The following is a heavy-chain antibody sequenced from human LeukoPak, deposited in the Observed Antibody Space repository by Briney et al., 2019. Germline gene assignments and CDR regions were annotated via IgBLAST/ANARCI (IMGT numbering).Heavy chain of an antibody. CDR1: GGTFSSYA. D-gene: IGHD6-19*01. CDR3: ARDEAYSSGRTEWDFDY. Sequence: RASVKVSCKASGGTFSSYAISWVRQAPGQGLEWMGWINTNTGNPTYAQGFTGRFVFSLDTSVSTAYLQISSLKAEDTAVYYCARDEAYSSGRTEWDFDYWGQGTLVTVSS. V-gene: IGHV7-4-1*02. J-gene: IGHJ4*02. CDR2: INTNTGNP.